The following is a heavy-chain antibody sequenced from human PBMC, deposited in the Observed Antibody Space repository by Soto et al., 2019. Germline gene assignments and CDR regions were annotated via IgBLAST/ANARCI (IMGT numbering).Heavy chain of an antibody. Sequence: QVQLQQWGAGLVKPSETLSLSCAVYGQSFSGHSWAWIRQPPGKGLEWIGEINESGSTYYNPSLKSRVPISTDTSKTQFSLKLSSVSAAATAAYFCARGSGIVALPGELEDVNYDYWGQGTLVNVSS. D-gene: IGHD1-1*01. CDR1: GQSFSGHS. CDR3: ARGSGIVALPGELEDVNYDY. V-gene: IGHV4-34*01. CDR2: INESGST. J-gene: IGHJ4*02.